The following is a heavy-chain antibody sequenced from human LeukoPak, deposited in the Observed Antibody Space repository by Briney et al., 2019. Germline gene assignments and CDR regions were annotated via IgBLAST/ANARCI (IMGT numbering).Heavy chain of an antibody. Sequence: GGSLRLSCAASGFTFSSYSMNWVRQAPGKGLEWASSISSSSSYIYYADSVKGRFTISRDNAKNSPYLQMNSLRAEDTAVYYCARDYGGNWVFDYWGQGTLVTVSS. CDR2: ISSSSSYI. V-gene: IGHV3-21*01. CDR1: GFTFSSYS. J-gene: IGHJ4*02. CDR3: ARDYGGNWVFDY. D-gene: IGHD4-23*01.